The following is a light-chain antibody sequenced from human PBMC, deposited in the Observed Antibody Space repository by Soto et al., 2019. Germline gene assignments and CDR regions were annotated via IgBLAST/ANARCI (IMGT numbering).Light chain of an antibody. CDR1: RSVSSY. J-gene: IGKJ4*01. CDR2: DAS. CDR3: QQRSNWPPT. Sequence: EIVLTQSPATLSLSPGERATLSCRASRSVSSYLAWYQQKPGQAPRLLIYDASNRAPGIPARFSGSGSGTDFILTISSLEPEDFAVYYCQQRSNWPPTVGGGTKVDIK. V-gene: IGKV3-11*01.